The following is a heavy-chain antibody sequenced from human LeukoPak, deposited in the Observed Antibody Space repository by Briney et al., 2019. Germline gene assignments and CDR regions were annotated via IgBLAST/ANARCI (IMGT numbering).Heavy chain of an antibody. CDR1: GNSISTYY. Sequence: SETLSLTCTVSGNSISTYYWSWIRQPPGKGLEWIGYIYYSGSTNYNPSLKSRVTISVDTSKNQFSLKLSSVTAADTAVYYCARDTSSGWYVFDYWGQGTMVTVSS. CDR2: IYYSGST. CDR3: ARDTSSGWYVFDY. J-gene: IGHJ4*02. D-gene: IGHD6-19*01. V-gene: IGHV4-59*01.